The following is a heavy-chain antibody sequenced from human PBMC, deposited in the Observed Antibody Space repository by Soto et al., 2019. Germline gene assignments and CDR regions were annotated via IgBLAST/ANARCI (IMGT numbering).Heavy chain of an antibody. D-gene: IGHD3-22*01. CDR2: ISYDGSNK. J-gene: IGHJ6*02. V-gene: IGHV3-30-3*01. Sequence: QVQLVESGGGVVQPGRSLRLSCAASGFTFSSYAMHWVRQAPGKGLEWVAVISYDGSNKYYADSVKGRFTISRDNSKNTLYLQMNSLRAEDTDVYYCARALNYYDSSGYYASDYYYYGMDVWGQGTTVTVSS. CDR1: GFTFSSYA. CDR3: ARALNYYDSSGYYASDYYYYGMDV.